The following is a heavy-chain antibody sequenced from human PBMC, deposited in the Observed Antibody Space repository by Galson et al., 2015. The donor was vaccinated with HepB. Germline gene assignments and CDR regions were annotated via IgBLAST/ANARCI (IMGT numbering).Heavy chain of an antibody. V-gene: IGHV3-21*01. J-gene: IGHJ5*02. D-gene: IGHD2-2*01. Sequence: SLRLSCEASGYTFISYSMNWVRQAPGKGLEWVAWITSYSDYIYYADTVKGRFTITRDNAKNSPLLQMSSLRVEDAAVYYCARTCSSTTILRNSWFDPWGQGILVTVSS. CDR1: GYTFISYS. CDR3: ARTCSSTTILRNSWFDP. CDR2: ITSYSDYI.